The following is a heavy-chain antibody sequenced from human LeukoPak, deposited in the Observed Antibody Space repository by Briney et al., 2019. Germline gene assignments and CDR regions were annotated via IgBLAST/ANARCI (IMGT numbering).Heavy chain of an antibody. CDR3: AKAPVGHCSGGSCYPFDY. J-gene: IGHJ4*02. D-gene: IGHD2-15*01. CDR2: ISGSGDST. V-gene: IGHV3-23*01. Sequence: GGSLRLSCAASGFTFSSYVMSWVRQAPGKGLEWVSGISGSGDSTYYADSVMGRFTISRDNSKNTLSLQMNSLRAEDTAVYYCAKAPVGHCSGGSCYPFDYWGQGTLVTVSS. CDR1: GFTFSSYV.